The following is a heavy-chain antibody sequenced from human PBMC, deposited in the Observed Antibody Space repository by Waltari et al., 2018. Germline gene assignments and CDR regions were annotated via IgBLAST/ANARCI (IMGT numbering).Heavy chain of an antibody. Sequence: EVHLVGSGGGLVQPGGSLRRPCTVSGFPFSNSWMDWVRQAPGKGLEWVANIKPDGSESQYVDSVKGRFTISRDNAQNFLYLEMNGLRVEDTAVYYCSLSLNYWGQGTLVTVSS. J-gene: IGHJ4*02. CDR3: SLSLNY. CDR1: GFPFSNSW. V-gene: IGHV3-7*01. CDR2: IKPDGSES.